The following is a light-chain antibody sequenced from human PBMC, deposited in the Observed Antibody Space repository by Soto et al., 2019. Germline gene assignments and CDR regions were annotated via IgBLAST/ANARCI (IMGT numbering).Light chain of an antibody. CDR3: QQYGSSLVA. CDR2: GAS. J-gene: IGKJ1*01. V-gene: IGKV3-20*01. CDR1: QSVSSSY. Sequence: EIVLTQSPGTLSLSPGARATLSCRASQSVSSSYLAWYQQKPGQAPRLLIYGASSRATGIPDRFSGSASGTDVTLTISSLEPEDFAVYYCQQYGSSLVAFGKGTKVEIK.